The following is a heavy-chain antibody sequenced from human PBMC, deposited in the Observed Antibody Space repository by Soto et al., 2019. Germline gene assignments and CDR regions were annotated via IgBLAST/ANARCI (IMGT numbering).Heavy chain of an antibody. V-gene: IGHV1-3*01. CDR2: INAGNGNT. CDR3: ARSITIFGVVNYFDY. J-gene: IGHJ4*02. D-gene: IGHD3-3*01. CDR1: GYTFTSYA. Sequence: QVQLVQSGAEVKKPGASVKVSCKASGYTFTSYAMHWVRQAPGQRLEWMGSINAGNGNTKYSQKFQGRVTITRDTSASTAYMELSSLRSEDTAVYYCARSITIFGVVNYFDYWGQGTLVTVSS.